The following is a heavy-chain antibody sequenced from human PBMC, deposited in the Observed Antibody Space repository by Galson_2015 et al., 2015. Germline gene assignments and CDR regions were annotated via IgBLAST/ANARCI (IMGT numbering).Heavy chain of an antibody. CDR3: ARDFWGGYAFPDTGAFDA. CDR2: ISGFNGDT. Sequence: SVKVSCKASGYNFASYGITWVRQAPGKGLEWMGWISGFNGDTKVPGNLQDRVTLTTDTSTSTAYMEVTGLKSDDTAVYYCARDFWGGYAFPDTGAFDAWGQGTLVTVSS. D-gene: IGHD5-12*01. CDR1: GYNFASYG. V-gene: IGHV1-18*01. J-gene: IGHJ5*01.